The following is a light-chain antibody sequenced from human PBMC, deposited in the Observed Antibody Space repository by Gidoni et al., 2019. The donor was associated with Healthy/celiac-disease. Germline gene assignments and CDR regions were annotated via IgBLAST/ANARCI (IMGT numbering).Light chain of an antibody. CDR2: WAS. CDR1: QSLLYSSNNKNY. CDR3: QQYYSTPRT. Sequence: DIVMTQSPDSLAVSLGERATINCKSSQSLLYSSNNKNYLAWYQQKPGQPPKLLIYWASTRESGVPDRFSGSGSGTDFTLTISSLQAEDVAVYYCQQYYSTPRTFGGGTKVEIK. V-gene: IGKV4-1*01. J-gene: IGKJ4*01.